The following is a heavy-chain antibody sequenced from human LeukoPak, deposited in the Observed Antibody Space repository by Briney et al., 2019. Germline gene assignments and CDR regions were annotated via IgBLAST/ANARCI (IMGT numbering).Heavy chain of an antibody. CDR1: GDSTNSLDL. D-gene: IGHD6-19*01. CDR3: AGLVGRYSSGLYYYYFDY. V-gene: IGHV4-4*02. CDR2: MYLSGTT. J-gene: IGHJ4*02. Sequence: PSGTLSFTCTVSGDSTNSLDLWSWVRQPPGKGLEWIGEMYLSGTTHSNPSVKSRVTISIDKSKNQFFLNLSSVTAADTAVYYCAGLVGRYSSGLYYYYFDYWGQGTLATVSS.